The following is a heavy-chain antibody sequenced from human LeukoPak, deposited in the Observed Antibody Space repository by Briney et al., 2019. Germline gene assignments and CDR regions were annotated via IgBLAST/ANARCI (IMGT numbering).Heavy chain of an antibody. J-gene: IGHJ3*02. CDR2: IYSGGST. V-gene: IGHV3-53*01. Sequence: GGSLRLSCAASGFTVSSNYMTWVRQAPGKGLEWVSVIYSGGSTYYADSVKGRFTISRDNSKNTVYLQMNSLRAEDTAVYYCARGRTRYYDSSGYYRNAAFDIWGQGTMVTVSS. CDR3: ARGRTRYYDSSGYYRNAAFDI. D-gene: IGHD3-22*01. CDR1: GFTVSSNY.